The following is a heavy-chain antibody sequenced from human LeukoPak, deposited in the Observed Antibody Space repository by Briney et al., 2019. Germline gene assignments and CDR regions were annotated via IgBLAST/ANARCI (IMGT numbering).Heavy chain of an antibody. D-gene: IGHD5-18*01. J-gene: IGHJ5*02. CDR1: GYSITSGYY. CDR3: ARGPGGYSFWFDP. V-gene: IGHV4-38-2*01. CDR2: IYHSGST. Sequence: SETLSLTCAASGYSITSGYYWGWIRQPPGKGLEWIGSIYHSGSTYYNPSLKSRVTISVDTSKNQFSLKLSSVTAADTAVYYCARGPGGYSFWFDPWGQGTLVTVSS.